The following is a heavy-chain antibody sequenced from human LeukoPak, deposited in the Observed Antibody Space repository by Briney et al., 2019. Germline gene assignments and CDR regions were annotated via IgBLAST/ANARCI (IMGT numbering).Heavy chain of an antibody. J-gene: IGHJ6*02. CDR3: AEVTMVRGVSTYYYYGMDV. V-gene: IGHV3-23*01. Sequence: PGGSLRLSCAASGFTFSNYAMSWVRQAPGKGLEWVSSTSGSGGSTYYADSVKGRFTISRDNSKNTLYLQMNSLRVEDTAVYYCAEVTMVRGVSTYYYYGMDVWGQGTTVTVSS. CDR2: TSGSGGST. CDR1: GFTFSNYA. D-gene: IGHD3-10*01.